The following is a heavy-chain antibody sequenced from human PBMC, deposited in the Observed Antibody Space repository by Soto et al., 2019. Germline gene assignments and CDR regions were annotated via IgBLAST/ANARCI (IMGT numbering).Heavy chain of an antibody. D-gene: IGHD3-22*01. Sequence: HPGGSLRLSCAASGFTFSSYGMHWVRQAPGKGLEWVAVISYDGSNKYYADSVKGRFTISRDNSKNTLYLQMNSLRAEDTAVYYCAKDSDYYDSSGYSPFAYWGQGTLVTGSS. V-gene: IGHV3-30*18. CDR2: ISYDGSNK. J-gene: IGHJ4*02. CDR1: GFTFSSYG. CDR3: AKDSDYYDSSGYSPFAY.